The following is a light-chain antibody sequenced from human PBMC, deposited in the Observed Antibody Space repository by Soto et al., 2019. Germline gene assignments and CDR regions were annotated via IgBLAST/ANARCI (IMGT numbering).Light chain of an antibody. CDR3: QQYDFGPRT. V-gene: IGKV3-15*01. J-gene: IGKJ1*01. CDR2: GVS. Sequence: EVVMTQYPATLSVSPGESAALSCRCIQSISSSKLAWYQQNPGQAPRLLLYGVSNRATGVPARFSGSGSGTEFTLTISSLQSEDFEVYYCQQYDFGPRTFGQGTKVDIQ. CDR1: QSISSSK.